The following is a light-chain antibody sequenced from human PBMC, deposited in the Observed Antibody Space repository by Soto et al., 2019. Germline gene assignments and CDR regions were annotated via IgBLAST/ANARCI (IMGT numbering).Light chain of an antibody. J-gene: IGKJ2*01. CDR3: QQYNNWPYT. CDR1: QRVSRN. V-gene: IGKV3-15*01. CDR2: GTS. Sequence: EIVMTQSPATLSVSLGERVTLSCRASQRVSRNFAWYRQKPGQAPTLLIYGTSTRATGIPARFSGSGSGTEFTLTISSLQSEDLATYYCQQYNNWPYTFGQGTKLEIK.